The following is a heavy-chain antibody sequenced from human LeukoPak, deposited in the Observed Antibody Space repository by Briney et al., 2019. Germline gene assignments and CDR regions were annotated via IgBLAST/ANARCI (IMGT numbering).Heavy chain of an antibody. CDR2: IRDDGSAH. CDR1: GFSFGAYW. V-gene: IGHV3-7*01. J-gene: IGHJ4*02. D-gene: IGHD3-16*02. CDR3: ARHIVGEQNFDY. Sequence: TGGSLRRSCAASGFSFGAYWMSWFGQAPGKGPEWVASIRDDGSAHFYVDSLEGRFTISRDNAKNTLYLQMDTMSVEDTAVYYCARHIVGEQNFDYWSQGTLVTVSS.